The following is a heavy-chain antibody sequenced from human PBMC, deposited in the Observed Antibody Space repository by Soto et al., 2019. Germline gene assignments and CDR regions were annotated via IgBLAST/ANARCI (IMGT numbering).Heavy chain of an antibody. V-gene: IGHV3-30*18. J-gene: IGHJ4*02. CDR3: AKGGRQWLVTSDFNC. Sequence: VQLVESGGGVVQPGRSLRLSCAASGFTFSDYAMHWVRQAPGKGLEWVAVVSHDGRNTHYADSVKGRFTISRGSSKNTFALEMTSLRAEDTTVYYCAKGGRQWLVTSDFNCWGQGALVTVSS. D-gene: IGHD6-19*01. CDR2: VSHDGRNT. CDR1: GFTFSDYA.